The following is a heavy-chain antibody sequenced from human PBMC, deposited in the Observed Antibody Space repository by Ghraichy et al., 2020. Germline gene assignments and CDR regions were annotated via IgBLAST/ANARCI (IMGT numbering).Heavy chain of an antibody. CDR2: IYNSGRT. D-gene: IGHD6-6*01. CDR3: ARLYSSSSLGWFDP. CDR1: GGSISSYY. Sequence: SETLSLTCTVSGGSISSYYWSWIRQPPGKGLEWIGYIYNSGRTNYNPSLKSRVTISLDTSKNQFSLYLSSVTAADTAVFYCARLYSSSSLGWFDPWGQGTLVTVSS. J-gene: IGHJ5*02. V-gene: IGHV4-59*01.